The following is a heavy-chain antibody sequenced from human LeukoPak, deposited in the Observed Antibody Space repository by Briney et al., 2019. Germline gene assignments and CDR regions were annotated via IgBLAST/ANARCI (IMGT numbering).Heavy chain of an antibody. D-gene: IGHD3-16*01. CDR3: AREYEVPLASYYYYGMDV. Sequence: GGSLRLSCAASGFTFSSYAMHWVRQAPGKGLEWVAVISYDGSNKCYADSVKGRFTISRDNSKNTLYLQMNSLRAEDTAVYYCAREYEVPLASYYYYGMDVWGRGTTVTVSS. CDR2: ISYDGSNK. J-gene: IGHJ6*02. V-gene: IGHV3-30-3*01. CDR1: GFTFSSYA.